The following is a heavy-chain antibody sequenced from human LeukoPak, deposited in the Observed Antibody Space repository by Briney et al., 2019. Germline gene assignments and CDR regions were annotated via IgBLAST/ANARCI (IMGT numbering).Heavy chain of an antibody. D-gene: IGHD6-19*01. Sequence: SETLSLTCTVSGGSIGSYSWNWIRQPPGKGLEWIGHIHYSGGTNYNPSLKSRVTISVDTSKNQFSLKLSSVTAADTAVYYCARHSSSGWNWFDPWGQGILVTVSS. CDR1: GGSIGSYS. CDR3: ARHSSSGWNWFDP. CDR2: IHYSGGT. J-gene: IGHJ5*02. V-gene: IGHV4-59*08.